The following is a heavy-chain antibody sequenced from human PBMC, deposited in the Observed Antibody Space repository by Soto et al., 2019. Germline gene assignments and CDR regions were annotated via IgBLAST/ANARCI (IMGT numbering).Heavy chain of an antibody. CDR3: ARGGRCSGGSCYLKLGYYYGMDV. Sequence: SETLSLTCAVVGDSLRGQSWNWIRQSPGKGLEWIGELDQSGGTNYNPSLKSRAIISDDTSKNQFSLTLTSVTAADTAVYYCARGGRCSGGSCYLKLGYYYGMDVWGQGTTVTVSS. CDR1: GDSLRGQS. J-gene: IGHJ6*02. D-gene: IGHD2-15*01. CDR2: LDQSGGT. V-gene: IGHV4-34*01.